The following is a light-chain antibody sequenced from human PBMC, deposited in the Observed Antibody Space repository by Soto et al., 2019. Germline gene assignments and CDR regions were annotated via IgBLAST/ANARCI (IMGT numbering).Light chain of an antibody. Sequence: DIQMTQSPSTLSASVGDRVTITCRASQSISSWLAWYQQKPGKAPKLLIYDASNLESGVPSRFSGSGSGTEFTLTISSLQPDDFATYYCQQLHDYPITFGQGTRLEI. CDR1: QSISSW. CDR2: DAS. CDR3: QQLHDYPIT. J-gene: IGKJ5*01. V-gene: IGKV1-5*01.